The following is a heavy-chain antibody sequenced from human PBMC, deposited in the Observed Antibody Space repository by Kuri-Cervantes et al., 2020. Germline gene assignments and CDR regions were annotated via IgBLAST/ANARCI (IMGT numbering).Heavy chain of an antibody. D-gene: IGHD3-10*02. CDR2: ISWDGGST. CDR3: ARDSEVLLSSYDAFDI. Sequence: GESLKISCAASGFTFDDYTMHWVRQAPGKGLEWVSLISWDGGSTYYADSVKGRFTISRDNAKNSLYLQMNSLRAEDTAVYYCARDSEVLLSSYDAFDIWGQGTMVTVSS. V-gene: IGHV3-43*01. J-gene: IGHJ3*02. CDR1: GFTFDDYT.